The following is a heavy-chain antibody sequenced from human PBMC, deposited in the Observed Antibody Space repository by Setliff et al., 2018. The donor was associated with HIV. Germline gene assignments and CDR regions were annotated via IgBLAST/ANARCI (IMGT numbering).Heavy chain of an antibody. J-gene: IGHJ4*02. Sequence: SETLSLTCIVSGGSISSSSYYWGWIRQPPGKGLEWIGTVYYSGSTYYNPSLKSRVTISVDTSENQFSMKLSSVTAADTAVYYCARDGYSSSWYVISGSFDYWGQGTLVTVSS. D-gene: IGHD6-13*01. CDR2: VYYSGST. CDR1: GGSISSSSYY. V-gene: IGHV4-39*07. CDR3: ARDGYSSSWYVISGSFDY.